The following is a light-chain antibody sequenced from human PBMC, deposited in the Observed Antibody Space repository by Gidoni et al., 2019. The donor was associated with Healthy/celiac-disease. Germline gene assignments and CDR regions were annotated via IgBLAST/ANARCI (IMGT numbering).Light chain of an antibody. Sequence: QSALTQPASVSGSPGQSLTISCTGTSSDVGSYNLVSWYQQHPGKAPKLMIYEVSKRPSGVSNHFSSSKSGNTASLTISGLQAEDEADYYCCSYADSSTFVVFGGGTKLTVL. CDR3: CSYADSSTFVV. V-gene: IGLV2-23*02. CDR2: EVS. CDR1: SSDVGSYNL. J-gene: IGLJ2*01.